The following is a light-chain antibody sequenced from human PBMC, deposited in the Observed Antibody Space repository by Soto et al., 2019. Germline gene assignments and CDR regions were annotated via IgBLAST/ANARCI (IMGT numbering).Light chain of an antibody. Sequence: IVMTQSPATLSVSPGERATLSCRASQSVSRNLAWYQQKPGQAPRLLIYGASTRATGIPARFSGGGSGTEFTLTISSLQSEEFAVYYCQQYNNRPPWTFGQGTKVEIK. CDR1: QSVSRN. CDR3: QQYNNRPPWT. CDR2: GAS. V-gene: IGKV3-15*01. J-gene: IGKJ1*01.